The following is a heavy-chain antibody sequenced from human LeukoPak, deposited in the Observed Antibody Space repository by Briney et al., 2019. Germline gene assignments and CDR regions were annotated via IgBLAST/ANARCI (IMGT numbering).Heavy chain of an antibody. CDR1: GGSISSSGYY. Sequence: SETLSLTCTVSGGSISSSGYYWGWIRQPPGKGLEWIASIYHSGTTFYTPSLKSRVTIAVDTSKNQFSLKLSSVTAADTAVYYCAINSLGDSSGYDYWGQGTLVTVSS. CDR2: IYHSGTT. J-gene: IGHJ4*02. D-gene: IGHD3-22*01. V-gene: IGHV4-39*07. CDR3: AINSLGDSSGYDY.